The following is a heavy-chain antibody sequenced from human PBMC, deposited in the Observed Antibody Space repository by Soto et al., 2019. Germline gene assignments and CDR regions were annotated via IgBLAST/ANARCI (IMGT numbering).Heavy chain of an antibody. CDR1: GFSLDTIGVG. D-gene: IGHD3-3*01. J-gene: IGHJ4*02. V-gene: IGHV2-5*02. CDR3: THCTYDFSSASVYYFDY. CDR2: IYWDDDD. Sequence: QITLKESGPTLMKPTQTLTLTCTFSGFSLDTIGVGVGWIRQPPGKALEWLALIYWDDDDRYSPSLKSRLTVTKDTSRNQVVLTLANVDPVDTATYYCTHCTYDFSSASVYYFDYCGQGTPVTVSS.